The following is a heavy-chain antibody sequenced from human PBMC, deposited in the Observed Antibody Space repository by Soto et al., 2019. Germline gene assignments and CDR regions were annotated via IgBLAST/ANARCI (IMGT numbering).Heavy chain of an antibody. J-gene: IGHJ5*02. D-gene: IGHD6-13*01. CDR3: ARGKRSKTASAGTGWFDP. Sequence: QLQLQESGSRLLKPSQTLSLNCSVSGDSISSGGLSWNWLRQSPGRGLEWIGYIYYPGLTYYNPSLKSRVSMSLDTSEQQVSLSLSSVTAADSAVYYCARGKRSKTASAGTGWFDPWGPVTLVTVSS. CDR2: IYYPGLT. V-gene: IGHV4-30-2*06. CDR1: GDSISSGGLS.